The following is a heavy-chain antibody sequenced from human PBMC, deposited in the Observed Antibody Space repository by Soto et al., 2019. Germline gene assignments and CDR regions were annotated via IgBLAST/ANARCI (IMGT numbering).Heavy chain of an antibody. CDR3: ASLEYYDSSGYPYDAFDI. CDR1: GFTFSSYA. D-gene: IGHD3-22*01. V-gene: IGHV3-30-3*01. J-gene: IGHJ3*02. Sequence: GGSLRLSCAASGFTFSSYAMHWVRQAPGKGLEWVAVISYDGSNKYYADSVKGRFTISRDNSKNTLYLQMNSLRAEDTAVYYCASLEYYDSSGYPYDAFDIWGQGTMVTVSS. CDR2: ISYDGSNK.